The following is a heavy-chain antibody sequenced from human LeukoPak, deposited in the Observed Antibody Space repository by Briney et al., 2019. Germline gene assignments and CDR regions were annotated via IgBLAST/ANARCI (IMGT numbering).Heavy chain of an antibody. CDR1: GGSISSYY. CDR3: ARQVACLSTDSYANWFDP. Sequence: SETLSLTCTVSGGSISSYYWNWMRQAPGKGLEWIGYIYHSGRADYNPSLQSRATISVDTFKNQFSLKLSSVTAADTAVYFCARQVACLSTDSYANWFDPWGQGTLVTVSS. D-gene: IGHD2-2*01. J-gene: IGHJ5*02. V-gene: IGHV4-59*08. CDR2: IYHSGRA.